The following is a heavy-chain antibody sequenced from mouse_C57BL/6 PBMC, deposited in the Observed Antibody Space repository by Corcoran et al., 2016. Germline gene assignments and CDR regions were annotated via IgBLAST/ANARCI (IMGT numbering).Heavy chain of an antibody. CDR2: IYPRSGNT. V-gene: IGHV1-81*01. D-gene: IGHD3-2*02. CDR3: ARGRGQLRPLYFDY. Sequence: QVQLQQSGAELARPGASVKLSCKASGYTFTSYGISWVKQRTGQGLEWIGEIYPRSGNTYYNEKFKGKATLTADKSSSTAYMELRSLTSEDSAVYFCARGRGQLRPLYFDYWGQGTTLTVSS. J-gene: IGHJ2*01. CDR1: GYTFTSYG.